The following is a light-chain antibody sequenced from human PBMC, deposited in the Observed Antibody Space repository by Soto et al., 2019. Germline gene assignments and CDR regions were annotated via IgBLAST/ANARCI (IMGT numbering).Light chain of an antibody. CDR1: QSISNK. CDR2: GAS. V-gene: IGKV3-15*01. J-gene: IGKJ5*01. Sequence: EIVMTQSPATLSVSPGERATLSCRASQSISNKLVWYQQKLGRAPRLLIYGASTRATGIPARFSGSGSGTEFTLTISSLQSEDFAVYYCQQYNSWSPITFGQGTDWR. CDR3: QQYNSWSPIT.